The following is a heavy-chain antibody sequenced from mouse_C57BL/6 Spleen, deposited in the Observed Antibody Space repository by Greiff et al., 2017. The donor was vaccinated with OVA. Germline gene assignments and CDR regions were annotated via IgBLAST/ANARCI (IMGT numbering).Heavy chain of an antibody. CDR3: ATPTAQATLGWFAY. J-gene: IGHJ3*01. D-gene: IGHD3-2*02. V-gene: IGHV1-26*01. CDR1: GYTFTDYY. Sequence: EVQLQQSGPELVKPGASVKISCKASGYTFTDYYMNWVKQSHGKSLEWIGDINPNNGGTSYNQKFKGKATLTVDKSSSTAYMELRSLTSEDSAVYYCATPTAQATLGWFAYWGQGTLVTVSA. CDR2: INPNNGGT.